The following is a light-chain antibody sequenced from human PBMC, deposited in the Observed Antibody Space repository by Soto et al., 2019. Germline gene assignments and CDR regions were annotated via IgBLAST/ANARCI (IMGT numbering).Light chain of an antibody. Sequence: EIQMTQSPSSLSASVGDRVTITCRASQGISTCLAWYQQKPGKFPKLLIYGASTLQSGVPSRLSGSGYGTDFTLLINSLQPEDVATYYCQRYDSAQLTFGQGTKVEIK. CDR1: QGISTC. CDR3: QRYDSAQLT. V-gene: IGKV1-27*01. J-gene: IGKJ1*01. CDR2: GAS.